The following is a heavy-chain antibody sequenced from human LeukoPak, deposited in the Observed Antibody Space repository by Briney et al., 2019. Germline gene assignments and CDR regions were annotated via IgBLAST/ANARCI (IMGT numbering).Heavy chain of an antibody. CDR3: ARGTGIVGATLDY. CDR1: GGSISSGSYY. Sequence: SQTLSLTCTVPGGSISSGSYYWSWIRQPPGKGLEWIGYIYYSGSTNYNPSLKSRVTISVDTSKNQFSLKLSSVTAADTAVYNCARGTGIVGATLDYWGQGTLVTVSS. J-gene: IGHJ4*02. V-gene: IGHV4-61*01. D-gene: IGHD1-26*01. CDR2: IYYSGST.